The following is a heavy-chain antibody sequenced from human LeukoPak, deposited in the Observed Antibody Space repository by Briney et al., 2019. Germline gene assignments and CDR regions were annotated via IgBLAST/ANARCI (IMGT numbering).Heavy chain of an antibody. CDR2: IYYSGST. CDR3: ARDRGDGYNYFDY. D-gene: IGHD5-24*01. V-gene: IGHV4-61*01. CDR1: GGSISSGSYY. Sequence: SETLSLTCTVSGGSISSGSYYWGWIRQPPGKGLEWIGYIYYSGSTNYNPSLKSRVTISVDTSKNQFSLKLSSVTAADTAVYYCARDRGDGYNYFDYWGQGTLVTVSS. J-gene: IGHJ4*02.